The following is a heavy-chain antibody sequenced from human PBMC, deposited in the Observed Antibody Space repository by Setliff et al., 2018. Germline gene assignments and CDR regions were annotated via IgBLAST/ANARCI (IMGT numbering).Heavy chain of an antibody. CDR3: ARVSRTIVAARGFDY. CDR2: IIPIFGTA. J-gene: IGHJ4*02. V-gene: IGHV1-69*13. D-gene: IGHD1-26*01. Sequence: SVKVSCKASGGTFINYAISWVRQAPGQGLEWMGGIIPIFGTANYAQKFQGRVTITADESTSTAYMELSSLRSEDTAVYYCARVSRTIVAARGFDYLGQGTLVTVSS. CDR1: GGTFINYA.